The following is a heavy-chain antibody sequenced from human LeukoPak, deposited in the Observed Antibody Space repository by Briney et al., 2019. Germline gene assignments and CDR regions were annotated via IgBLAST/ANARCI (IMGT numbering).Heavy chain of an antibody. D-gene: IGHD6-19*01. CDR2: ISGSGGST. CDR3: APRAGIAVAGDAFDI. J-gene: IGHJ3*02. Sequence: GGSLRLSCAASGFTFSSYAMSWVRQAPGKGLEWVSAISGSGGSTYYADSVKGRFTISRDNSKNMLYLQMNSLRAEDTAVYYCAPRAGIAVAGDAFDIWGQGTMVTVSS. V-gene: IGHV3-23*01. CDR1: GFTFSSYA.